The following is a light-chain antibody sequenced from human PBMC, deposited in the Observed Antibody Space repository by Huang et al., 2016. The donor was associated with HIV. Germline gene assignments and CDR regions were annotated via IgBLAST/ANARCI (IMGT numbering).Light chain of an antibody. CDR2: DAS. CDR3: QQYVTSPKIT. J-gene: IGKJ5*01. V-gene: IGKV3D-20*01. CDR1: QRVTNNY. Sequence: EIVLTQSPATLSLSPGERATLSCGASQRVTNNYLAWYQQKPGLAPRLLIYDASSRATDSPDRFSGSGSGTDFTLTIRRLEPEDFAVYYCQQYVTSPKITFGQGTRLEIK.